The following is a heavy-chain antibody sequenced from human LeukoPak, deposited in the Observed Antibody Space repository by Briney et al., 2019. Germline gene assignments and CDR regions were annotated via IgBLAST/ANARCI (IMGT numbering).Heavy chain of an antibody. J-gene: IGHJ4*02. CDR2: IKKDGSDK. V-gene: IGHV3-7*01. Sequence: GGSLRLSCAASGFTFSSYLMSWVRQAPGKGLEWVANIKKDGSDKYYVDSVKGRFTISRDNAKTSLYLQMNSLRAEDTAVYYCARHLSGITGYTYGRGIDYWGQGTLVTVSS. D-gene: IGHD5-18*01. CDR3: ARHLSGITGYTYGRGIDY. CDR1: GFTFSSYL.